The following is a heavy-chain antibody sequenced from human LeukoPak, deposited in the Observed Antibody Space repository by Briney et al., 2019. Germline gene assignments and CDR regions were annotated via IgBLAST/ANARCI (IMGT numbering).Heavy chain of an antibody. Sequence: ASVKVSCKASGYTFTNYAMHWVRQAPGQRPEWIGWINAGNGNTEYSQKFQDRVTITRDISASTGYMELSRLTSEDTAVYYCARGSYYYGSGSFMGSDYWAREPWSPSPQ. CDR3: ARGSYYYGSGSFMGSDY. CDR2: INAGNGNT. V-gene: IGHV1-3*01. J-gene: IGHJ4*02. CDR1: GYTFTNYA. D-gene: IGHD3-10*01.